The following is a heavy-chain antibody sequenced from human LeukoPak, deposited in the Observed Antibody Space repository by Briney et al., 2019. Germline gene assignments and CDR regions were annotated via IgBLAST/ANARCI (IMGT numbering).Heavy chain of an antibody. V-gene: IGHV3-48*04. CDR1: GFTFNTYT. D-gene: IGHD1-1*01. J-gene: IGHJ4*02. CDR2: ISSGSFTI. Sequence: GGSLRLSCAASGFTFNTYTMNWVRQAPGKGLEWVSYISSGSFTIYYADSVKGRFTISRDNAKNSLYLQMNSLRAEDTAVYYCASLGNWGQGTLVTVSS. CDR3: ASLGN.